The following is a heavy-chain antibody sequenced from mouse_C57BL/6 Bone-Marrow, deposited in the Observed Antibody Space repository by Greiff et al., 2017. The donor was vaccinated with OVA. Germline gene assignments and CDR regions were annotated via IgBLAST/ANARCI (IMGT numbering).Heavy chain of an antibody. D-gene: IGHD1-1*01. Sequence: EVQLVESGPVLVKPGASVKMSCKASGYTFTDYYMNWVKQSHGKSLEWIGVINPYNGGTSYNQKFKGKATLTVDKSSSTAYMELNSLTSEDSAVYYCALPHYYGSSPWYFDVWGTGTTVTVSS. CDR2: INPYNGGT. V-gene: IGHV1-19*01. J-gene: IGHJ1*03. CDR1: GYTFTDYY. CDR3: ALPHYYGSSPWYFDV.